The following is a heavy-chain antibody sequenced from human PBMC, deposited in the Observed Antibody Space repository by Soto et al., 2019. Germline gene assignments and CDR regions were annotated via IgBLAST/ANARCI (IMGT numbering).Heavy chain of an antibody. J-gene: IGHJ5*02. CDR2: IYYSGST. V-gene: IGHV4-39*01. Sequence: SETLSLTCTVSGGSISSSSYYWGWIRQPPGKGLEWIGSIYYSGSTYYNPSLKSRVTISVDTSKNQFSLKLSSVTAADTAVYYCARPRTLITGTTMSLLDPWGQGTLVTVS. CDR3: ARPRTLITGTTMSLLDP. D-gene: IGHD1-20*01. CDR1: GGSISSSSYY.